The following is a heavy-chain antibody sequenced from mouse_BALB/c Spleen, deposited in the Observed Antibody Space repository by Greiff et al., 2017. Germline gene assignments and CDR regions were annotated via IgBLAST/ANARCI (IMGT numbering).Heavy chain of an antibody. Sequence: EVQLQESGPELVKPGASVKISCKASGFTFTDYYMHWVKQSPGKSLEWIGYIYPYNGGTGYNQKFKSKATLTVDNSSSTAYMELRSLTSEDSAVYYCARCAGYSYAMDDWGQGTSVTGSS. CDR3: ARCAGYSYAMDD. CDR1: GFTFTDYY. D-gene: IGHD2-3*01. J-gene: IGHJ4*01. CDR2: IYPYNGGT. V-gene: IGHV1S29*02.